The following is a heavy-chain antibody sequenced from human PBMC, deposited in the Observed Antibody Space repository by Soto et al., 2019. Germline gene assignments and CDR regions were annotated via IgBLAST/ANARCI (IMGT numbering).Heavy chain of an antibody. CDR3: ARERQMYYDFWSGYSYYFDY. CDR2: ISGSGGST. V-gene: IGHV3-23*01. D-gene: IGHD3-3*01. CDR1: GFTFSSYA. J-gene: IGHJ4*02. Sequence: EVQLLESGGGLVQPGGSLRLSCAASGFTFSSYAMSWVRQAPGKGLEWVSAISGSGGSTYYADSVKGRFTISRDNSKNTLYLQMNSLRAEDTAVYYCARERQMYYDFWSGYSYYFDYWGQGTLVTVSS.